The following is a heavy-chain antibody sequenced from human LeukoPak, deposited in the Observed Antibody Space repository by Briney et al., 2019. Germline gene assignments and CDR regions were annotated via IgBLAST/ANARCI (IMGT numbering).Heavy chain of an antibody. D-gene: IGHD3-10*01. Sequence: GGSLRLSCAASGFTFSSYGMHWVRQAPGKGLEWVSSISSSSSYIYYADSVKGRFTISRDNAKNSLFLQMNSLRAEDTAVYYCARMGNNPYYYGSGSYYSDYWGQGTLVTVSS. V-gene: IGHV3-21*01. CDR3: ARMGNNPYYYGSGSYYSDY. CDR1: GFTFSSYG. CDR2: ISSSSSYI. J-gene: IGHJ4*02.